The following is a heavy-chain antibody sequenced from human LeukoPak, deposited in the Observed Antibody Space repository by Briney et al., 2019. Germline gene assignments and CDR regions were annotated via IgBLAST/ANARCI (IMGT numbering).Heavy chain of an antibody. Sequence: GGSLRLSCAASGFTVSSNYMSWVRQAPGKGLEWVSVIYSGGSTYYADSVKGRFTISRDNSKNTLYLQMNSLRAEDTAVYYCARDGIVGATTDFDYWGQGTLVTVSS. J-gene: IGHJ4*02. CDR3: ARDGIVGATTDFDY. V-gene: IGHV3-66*01. D-gene: IGHD1-26*01. CDR1: GFTVSSNY. CDR2: IYSGGST.